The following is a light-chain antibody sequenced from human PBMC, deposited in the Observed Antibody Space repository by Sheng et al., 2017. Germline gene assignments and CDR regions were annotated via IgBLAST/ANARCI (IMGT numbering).Light chain of an antibody. CDR2: KAS. CDR3: QQYYSYPRT. V-gene: IGKV1-5*03. Sequence: DIQMTQSPSTLSASEGDRVSITCRASQSVRNWLAWYQQKPGKAPKLLIYKASTLQSGVPSRFSGSGSGTDFTLTISCLQSEDFATYYCQQYYSYPRTFGQGTKVEI. J-gene: IGKJ1*01. CDR1: QSVRNW.